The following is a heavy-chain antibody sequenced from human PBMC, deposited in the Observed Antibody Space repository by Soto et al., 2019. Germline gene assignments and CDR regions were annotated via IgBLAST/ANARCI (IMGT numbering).Heavy chain of an antibody. D-gene: IGHD2-8*01. CDR2: IWHDGSEK. V-gene: IGHV3-33*01. CDR3: ARDGGRCTRPTCNSGFDS. J-gene: IGHJ5*01. CDR1: GFTFSNHG. Sequence: QGQLMQSGGGAVQPGGALKISCEASGFTFSNHGAHWVRQAPGKGLEWVAVIWHDGSEKFYADSVKGRFTISRDNLRSTLSLQMNNLRAEDTAIYYCARDGGRCTRPTCNSGFDSWGQGSLVTVSS.